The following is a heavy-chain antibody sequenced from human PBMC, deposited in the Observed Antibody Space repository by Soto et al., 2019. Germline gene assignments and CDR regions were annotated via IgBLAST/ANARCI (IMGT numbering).Heavy chain of an antibody. D-gene: IGHD3-22*01. CDR1: GFTFSSYA. Sequence: GGSLRLSCAASGFTFSSYAMHWVRQAPGKGLEWVAVISCDGSNKYYADSVKGRFTISRDNSKNTLYLQMNSLRAEDTAVYYCASEGLAYYYDSSGYYERWFDPWGQGTLVTVSS. CDR3: ASEGLAYYYDSSGYYERWFDP. CDR2: ISCDGSNK. V-gene: IGHV3-30-3*01. J-gene: IGHJ5*02.